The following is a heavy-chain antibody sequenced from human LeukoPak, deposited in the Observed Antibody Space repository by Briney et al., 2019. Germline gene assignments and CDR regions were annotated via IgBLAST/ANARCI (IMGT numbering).Heavy chain of an antibody. CDR1: GYSISSGYY. CDR3: ARVVWGSYRYYYYMDV. V-gene: IGHV4-38-2*01. J-gene: IGHJ6*03. Sequence: SETLSLTCAVSGYSISSGYYWGWIRQPPGKGLEWIGSIYHSGSTYYNPSLKSRVTISVDTSKNQFSLKLSSVTAAATAVYYCARVVWGSYRYYYYMDVWGKGTTVTVSS. D-gene: IGHD3-16*02. CDR2: IYHSGST.